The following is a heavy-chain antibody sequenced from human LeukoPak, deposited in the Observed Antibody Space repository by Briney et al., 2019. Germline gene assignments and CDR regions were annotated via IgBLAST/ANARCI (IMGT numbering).Heavy chain of an antibody. V-gene: IGHV3-64*01. CDR1: GFTFSSYA. Sequence: QPGGSLRLSCAASGFTFSSYAMHWVRQAPGKGLEYVSAISSNGGSTYYANSVKGRFTISRDNSKNTLYLQMGRLRAEDMAVYYCARSYCSSTSCHRIAIDYWGQGPLVSVSS. CDR2: ISSNGGST. J-gene: IGHJ4*02. D-gene: IGHD2-2*01. CDR3: ARSYCSSTSCHRIAIDY.